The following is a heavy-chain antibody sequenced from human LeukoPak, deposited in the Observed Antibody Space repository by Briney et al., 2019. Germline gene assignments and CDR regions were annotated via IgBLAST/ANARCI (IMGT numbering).Heavy chain of an antibody. Sequence: ASVKVSCKASGCTFTGYYMHWVRQAPGQGLEWMGWINPNSGGTNYAQKFQGRVTMTRDTSISTAYMELSRLRSDDTAVYYCARGSAGIAAAAPGYWGQGTLVTVSS. D-gene: IGHD6-13*01. J-gene: IGHJ4*02. CDR2: INPNSGGT. V-gene: IGHV1-2*02. CDR3: ARGSAGIAAAAPGY. CDR1: GCTFTGYY.